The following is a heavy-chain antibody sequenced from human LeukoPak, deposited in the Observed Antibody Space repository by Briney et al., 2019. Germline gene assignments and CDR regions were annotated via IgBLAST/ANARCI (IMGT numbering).Heavy chain of an antibody. J-gene: IGHJ4*02. Sequence: PSETLSLTCAVSGYSISSGYYWGWIRQPPGKGLEWIGSIYHSGSTYYNPSLKSRVTISVDTSKNQFSLKLSSVTAADTAVYYCAREDIVRMVYAPRGYYFDYWGQGTLVTVSS. V-gene: IGHV4-38-2*02. CDR3: AREDIVRMVYAPRGYYFDY. CDR2: IYHSGST. D-gene: IGHD2-8*01. CDR1: GYSISSGYY.